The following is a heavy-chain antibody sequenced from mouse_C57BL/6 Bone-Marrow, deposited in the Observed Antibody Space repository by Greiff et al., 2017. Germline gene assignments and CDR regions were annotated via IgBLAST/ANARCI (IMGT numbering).Heavy chain of an antibody. CDR1: GFTFSSYG. CDR3: ARLEIYYGNYYAY. CDR2: ISSGGSYT. J-gene: IGHJ3*01. V-gene: IGHV5-6*01. Sequence: EVQLVESGGDLVKPGGSLKLSCAASGFTFSSYGMSWVRQTPDKRLEWVATISSGGSYTYYPDSVQGRFTISRDNAKNTLYLQMSSLKSEDTAMYYCARLEIYYGNYYAYWGQGTLVTVSA. D-gene: IGHD2-1*01.